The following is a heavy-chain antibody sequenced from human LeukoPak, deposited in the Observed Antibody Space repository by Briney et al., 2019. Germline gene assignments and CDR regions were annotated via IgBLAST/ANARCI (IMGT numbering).Heavy chain of an antibody. D-gene: IGHD2-21*02. J-gene: IGHJ4*02. CDR1: GFTFSSYA. CDR2: ISSSSSTI. Sequence: GGSLRLSCAASGFTFSSYAMSWVRQAPGKGLEWVSYISSSSSTIYYADSVKGRFTISRDNAKNSLYLQMNSLRAEDTAVYYCARGAYCGGDCYSSFDYWGQGTLVTVSS. V-gene: IGHV3-48*01. CDR3: ARGAYCGGDCYSSFDY.